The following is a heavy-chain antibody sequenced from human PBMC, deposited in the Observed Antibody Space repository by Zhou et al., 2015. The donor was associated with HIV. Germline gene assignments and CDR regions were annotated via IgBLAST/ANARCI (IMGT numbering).Heavy chain of an antibody. CDR1: GYTFTSYG. CDR2: IIPSFDTK. J-gene: IGHJ4*02. Sequence: QVQLVQSGAEVKQPGSSVKVSCKASGYTFTSYGISWVRQAPGQGLEWMGGIIPSFDTKNYAQKFLGRLTITADESTSTSYMELSGLRSEDTAIYFCARLVNYYDRRGEPDFWGQGTLVTVSS. V-gene: IGHV1-69*12. CDR3: ARLVNYYDRRGEPDF. D-gene: IGHD3-22*01.